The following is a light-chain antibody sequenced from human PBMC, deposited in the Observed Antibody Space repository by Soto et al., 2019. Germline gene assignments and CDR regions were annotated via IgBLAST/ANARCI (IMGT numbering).Light chain of an antibody. CDR2: DAS. CDR1: QGISSY. Sequence: DIQMTQSPSSFSASTGDRVTITCRASQGISSYLAWYQQKPGKAPKLLIYDASNLETGVPSRFSGSGSGTDFTFTISSLQPEDIAIYYCQQYENLITFGQGTRLEIK. J-gene: IGKJ5*01. CDR3: QQYENLIT. V-gene: IGKV1-33*01.